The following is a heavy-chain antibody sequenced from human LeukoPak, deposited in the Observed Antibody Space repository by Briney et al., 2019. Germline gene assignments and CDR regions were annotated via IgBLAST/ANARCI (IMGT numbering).Heavy chain of an antibody. Sequence: PGGSLRLSYAASGFTFSSYAMSWVRQAPGKGLEWVSTISGGGSTYYADSVKGRFTISRDNSKNTLYLQMNSLRAEETAVYYCAKDRYCSGGSCYSDYWGQGTLVTVSS. CDR3: AKDRYCSGGSCYSDY. CDR2: ISGGGST. CDR1: GFTFSSYA. J-gene: IGHJ4*02. V-gene: IGHV3-23*01. D-gene: IGHD2-15*01.